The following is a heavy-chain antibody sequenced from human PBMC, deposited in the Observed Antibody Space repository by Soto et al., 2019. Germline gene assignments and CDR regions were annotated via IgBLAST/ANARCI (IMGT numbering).Heavy chain of an antibody. J-gene: IGHJ5*02. D-gene: IGHD6-13*01. CDR2: INSDGSST. CDR1: GFTFSSYW. Sequence: GGSLRLSCAASGFTFSSYWMHWVRQAPGKGLVWLSRINSDGSSTSYADSVKGRFTISRDNAKNTLYLQMNSLRAEDTAVYYCARDFHIAAAGTVWFDPWGQGTLVTVSS. CDR3: ARDFHIAAAGTVWFDP. V-gene: IGHV3-74*01.